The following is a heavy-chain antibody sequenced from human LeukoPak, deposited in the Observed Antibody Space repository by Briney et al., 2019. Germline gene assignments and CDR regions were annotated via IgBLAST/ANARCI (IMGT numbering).Heavy chain of an antibody. D-gene: IGHD3-22*01. V-gene: IGHV3-23*01. J-gene: IGHJ4*02. Sequence: GWSLRLSCAASGFTFSIYAVSWVRQAPGKGLQWVSSITISGDGTYYADSVKGRFTISRDNSANMLYLQMNSLRVEDTAVYFCAKDRPNYYGSNGHYYRRDGDYWGQGTLVTVSS. CDR3: AKDRPNYYGSNGHYYRRDGDY. CDR2: ITISGDGT. CDR1: GFTFSIYA.